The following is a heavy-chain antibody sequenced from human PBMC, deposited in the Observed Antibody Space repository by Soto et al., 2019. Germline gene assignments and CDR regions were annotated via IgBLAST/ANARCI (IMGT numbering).Heavy chain of an antibody. Sequence: SEILSLTCAVSGYSISSSNWWGWIRQPPGKGLEWIGYIYYSVTTYYNPSLKSRVTTSVDTSKNQFSLKLTSVTAVDTAVYYCAKREIQGPIHYWGQGTLVTVSS. CDR1: GYSISSSNW. D-gene: IGHD2-21*01. V-gene: IGHV4-28*01. CDR3: AKREIQGPIHY. J-gene: IGHJ4*02. CDR2: IYYSVTT.